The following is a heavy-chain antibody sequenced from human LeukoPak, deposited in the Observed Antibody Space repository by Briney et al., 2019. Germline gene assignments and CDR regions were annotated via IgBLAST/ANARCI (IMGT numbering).Heavy chain of an antibody. CDR1: GGSISSSIYY. CDR3: AREAGESPPRIFWFDP. D-gene: IGHD3-10*01. V-gene: IGHV4-39*07. Sequence: SETLSLTCTVSGGSISSSIYYWGWIRQPPGKGLEWIGNIYHSGNTYYNPSLKSRVTISVDTSKNQFSLKLSSVTAADTAVYYCAREAGESPPRIFWFDPWGQGTLVTVSS. J-gene: IGHJ5*02. CDR2: IYHSGNT.